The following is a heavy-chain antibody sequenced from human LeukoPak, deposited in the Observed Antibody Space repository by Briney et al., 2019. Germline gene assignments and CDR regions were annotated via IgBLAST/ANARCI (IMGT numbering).Heavy chain of an antibody. D-gene: IGHD5-24*01. CDR3: ARGARAGYNLEPFDY. CDR1: GGSINNYY. Sequence: SETLSLTCTVSGGSINNYYWTWVRQPPGKGLDWIGYIYSSGNTYYNPSLRSRVTMSVDTSKNQFSLKLGSVTAADTAVYYCARGARAGYNLEPFDYWGQGTLVTVSS. J-gene: IGHJ4*02. V-gene: IGHV4-59*08. CDR2: IYSSGNT.